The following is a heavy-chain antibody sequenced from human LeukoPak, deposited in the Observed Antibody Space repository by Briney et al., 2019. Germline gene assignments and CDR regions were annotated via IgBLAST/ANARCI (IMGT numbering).Heavy chain of an antibody. V-gene: IGHV4-39*05. CDR3: AKGYCSGGSCYPLFDF. CDR1: GGSVSGGTYY. Sequence: PSETPSLTCTVSGGSVSGGTYYWGWIRQPPGKGLEWIGSIFYSGATYYSPSLKSRVTISVDTSKNQFSLKLSSVTAADTAVYYCAKGYCSGGSCYPLFDFWGPGTLVTVSS. J-gene: IGHJ4*02. D-gene: IGHD2-15*01. CDR2: IFYSGAT.